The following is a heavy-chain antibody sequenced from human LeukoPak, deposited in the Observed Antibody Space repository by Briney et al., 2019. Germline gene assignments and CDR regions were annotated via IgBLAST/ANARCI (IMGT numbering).Heavy chain of an antibody. J-gene: IGHJ1*01. CDR2: IYYSGST. CDR1: GGSISSYY. V-gene: IGHV4-59*08. Sequence: SETLSLTCTVSGGSISSYYWRWIRQPPGKGLEWIGYIYYSGSTNYNPSLKSRVTISVDTSKNQFSLKLSSVTAADTAVYYCARHYYGSGSYFYFQHWGQGTLVTVSS. CDR3: ARHYYGSGSYFYFQH. D-gene: IGHD3-10*01.